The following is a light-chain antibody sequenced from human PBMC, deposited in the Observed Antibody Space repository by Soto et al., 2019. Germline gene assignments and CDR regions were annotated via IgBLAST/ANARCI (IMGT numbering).Light chain of an antibody. CDR1: QSVATN. J-gene: IGKJ1*01. CDR3: QQSYSTPRT. CDR2: AAS. Sequence: EIEMTQSPATLSVSPGERATLSCRASQSVATNLAWYQQKLGKAPKLLIYAASSLQSGVPSRFSGSGSGTDFTLTISSLQPEDFATYYCQQSYSTPRTFGQGTKVDIK. V-gene: IGKV1-39*01.